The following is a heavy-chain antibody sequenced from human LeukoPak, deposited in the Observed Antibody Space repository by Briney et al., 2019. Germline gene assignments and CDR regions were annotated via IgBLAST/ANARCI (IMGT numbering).Heavy chain of an antibody. CDR1: GFTFSSYG. CDR3: ARDRTCSGGSCYQDFDY. V-gene: IGHV3-30*02. J-gene: IGHJ4*02. D-gene: IGHD2-15*01. Sequence: PGGSLRLSCAASGFTFSSYGMHWVRQAPGKGLEWVAFIRYDGSNKCYADSVKGRFTISRDNAKNSLYLQMNSLRAEDTAVYYCARDRTCSGGSCYQDFDYWGQGTLVTVSS. CDR2: IRYDGSNK.